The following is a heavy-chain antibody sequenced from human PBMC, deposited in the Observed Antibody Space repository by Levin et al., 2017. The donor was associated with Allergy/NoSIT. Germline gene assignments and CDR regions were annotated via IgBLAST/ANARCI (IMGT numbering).Heavy chain of an antibody. Sequence: PGGSLRLSCAASGFTFSSYWMHWVRQAPGKGLGWVSRINSDGSGTSYVDSVKGRFTISRDNAKNTLYLQMSSLRAEDTAVYYCARDRYSDFWSGYYIDYWGQGTLVTVSS. CDR1: GFTFSSYW. CDR2: INSDGSGT. CDR3: ARDRYSDFWSGYYIDY. D-gene: IGHD3-3*01. J-gene: IGHJ4*02. V-gene: IGHV3-74*01.